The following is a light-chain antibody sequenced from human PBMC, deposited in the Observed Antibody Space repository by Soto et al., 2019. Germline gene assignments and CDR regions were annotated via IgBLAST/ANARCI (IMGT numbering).Light chain of an antibody. Sequence: EIVMTQSPATLSVSPGERATLSCRASQSVSSNLAWYQQKPGQAPRLLISGASTRATGFPARFSGSGSGTEFTLTISSLQSEDFAVYYCQQYYNWPGTFGQGTKVEIK. CDR3: QQYYNWPGT. V-gene: IGKV3-15*01. J-gene: IGKJ1*01. CDR1: QSVSSN. CDR2: GAS.